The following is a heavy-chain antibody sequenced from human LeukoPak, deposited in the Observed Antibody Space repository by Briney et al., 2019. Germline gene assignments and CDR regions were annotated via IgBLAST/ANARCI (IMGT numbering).Heavy chain of an antibody. CDR3: ARANYDGSDY. CDR1: GGSISSYY. V-gene: IGHV4-4*07. CDR2: IYTSGTT. Sequence: KPSETLSLICTVSGGSISSYYWSWIRQPAGKGLEWIGRIYTSGTTNYNPSLKSRVTMSVDTSKNQFSLKMRSVTAADTAVYYCARANYDGSDYWGQGTLVTVSS. J-gene: IGHJ4*02. D-gene: IGHD3-22*01.